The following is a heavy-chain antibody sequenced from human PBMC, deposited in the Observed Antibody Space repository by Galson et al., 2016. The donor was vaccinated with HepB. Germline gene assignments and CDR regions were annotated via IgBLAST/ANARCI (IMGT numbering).Heavy chain of an antibody. D-gene: IGHD4-17*01. CDR2: IKPDGSGG. Sequence: FPRHCCAASGFIFSSSSMRWFRQAPGKGLEWVANIKPDGSGGYFLDSLKGRFTVSRDNAKNSLYLQMNSLRVDDTAVYYCARLYGDVTLFDYWGQGTLVTVSS. J-gene: IGHJ4*02. CDR3: ARLYGDVTLFDY. V-gene: IGHV3-7*03. CDR1: GFIFSSSS.